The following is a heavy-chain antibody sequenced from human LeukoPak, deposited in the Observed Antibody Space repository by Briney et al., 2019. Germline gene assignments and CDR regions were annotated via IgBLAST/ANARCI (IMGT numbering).Heavy chain of an antibody. CDR2: ISGSGGST. Sequence: GGSLRLSCEASGFTFSSFAMSWVRQVPGKGLEWVSAISGSGGSTYYAHSVKGRFTISRDDSKNTLYLQMNSLRVEDTAIYYCAGQTPWLVREAFDIWGQGTMVTVSS. CDR1: GFTFSSFA. D-gene: IGHD6-19*01. V-gene: IGHV3-23*01. J-gene: IGHJ3*02. CDR3: AGQTPWLVREAFDI.